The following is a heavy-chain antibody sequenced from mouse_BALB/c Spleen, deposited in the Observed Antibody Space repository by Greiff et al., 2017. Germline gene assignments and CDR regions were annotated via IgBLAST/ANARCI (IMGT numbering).Heavy chain of an antibody. Sequence: VTLKESGAELVKPGASVKLSCTASGFNIKDTYMHWVKQRPEQGLEWIGRIDPANGNTKYDPKFQGKATITADTSSNTAYLQLSSLTSEDTAVYYCARRFDYWGQGTTLTVSS. CDR3: ARRFDY. CDR2: IDPANGNT. J-gene: IGHJ2*01. CDR1: GFNIKDTY. V-gene: IGHV14-3*02.